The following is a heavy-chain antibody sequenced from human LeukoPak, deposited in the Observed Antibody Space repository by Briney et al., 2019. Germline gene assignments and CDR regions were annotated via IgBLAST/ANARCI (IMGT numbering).Heavy chain of an antibody. CDR1: GFTFSSYS. CDR3: ARDGKRVTTQFYYYGIDL. D-gene: IGHD3-3*01. Sequence: PGGSLRLSCAASGFTFSSYSMNWVRQAPGKGLEWVSYISSSSSTIYYADSVKGRFTISRDNAKKSVYLQMNSLRAEDAALYHCARDGKRVTTQFYYYGIDLWGQGTTVTVSS. CDR2: ISSSSSTI. V-gene: IGHV3-48*04. J-gene: IGHJ6*02.